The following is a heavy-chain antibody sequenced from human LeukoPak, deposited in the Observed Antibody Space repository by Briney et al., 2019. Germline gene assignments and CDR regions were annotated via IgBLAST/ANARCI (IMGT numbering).Heavy chain of an antibody. D-gene: IGHD5-24*01. CDR3: ARLGNRDGYNYFLDY. CDR1: GGSISSGGYS. CDR2: IYYSGST. J-gene: IGHJ4*02. V-gene: IGHV4-61*08. Sequence: PSETLSLTCAVSGGSISSGGYSWSWIRQPPGKRLEWIGYIYYSGSTNYNPSLKSRVTISVDTSKNQFSLKLSSVTAADTAVYYCARLGNRDGYNYFLDYWGQGTLVTVSS.